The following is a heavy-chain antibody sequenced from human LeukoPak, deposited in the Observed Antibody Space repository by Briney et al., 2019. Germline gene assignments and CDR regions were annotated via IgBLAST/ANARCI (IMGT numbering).Heavy chain of an antibody. CDR3: AKDLNYGFDS. Sequence: PGGSLRLSCAASGFAFRTYAMSWVRQAPGKGLEGVSAISGSGDKTFYAESVRGRFTISRDNSKSTLYLQMNSLRAEDTAVYYCAKDLNYGFDSWGQGTLVTVSS. J-gene: IGHJ4*02. CDR1: GFAFRTYA. D-gene: IGHD3-10*01. CDR2: ISGSGDKT. V-gene: IGHV3-23*01.